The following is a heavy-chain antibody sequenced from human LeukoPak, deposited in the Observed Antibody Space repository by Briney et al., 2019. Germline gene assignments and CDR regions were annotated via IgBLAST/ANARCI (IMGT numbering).Heavy chain of an antibody. CDR2: INHNGNVN. J-gene: IGHJ4*02. CDR3: VKDRRWLQLAD. V-gene: IGHV3-7*01. D-gene: IGHD5-24*01. CDR1: GFTFSSYW. Sequence: GGSLRLSCAASGFTFSSYWMNWARQAPGKGLEWVASINHNGNVNYYVDSVKGRFTISRDNSKNTLYLQMSSLRAEDTAVYYCVKDRRWLQLADWGQGTLVTVSS.